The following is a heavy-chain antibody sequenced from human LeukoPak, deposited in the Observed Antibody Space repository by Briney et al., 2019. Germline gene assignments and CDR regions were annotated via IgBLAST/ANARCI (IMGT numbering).Heavy chain of an antibody. D-gene: IGHD5-12*01. CDR3: ARSGSHYYYGMDV. CDR1: GFTVSSNY. CDR2: FDRVGRI. J-gene: IGHJ6*02. V-gene: IGHV3-53*04. Sequence: RRSLRLSCAASGFTVSSNYMSSVRQAPGKGLECLCGFDRVGRILLADSVKGRLRIARQNSKKTLYLQMNSMRAEGTAVYYCARSGSHYYYGMDVWGQGTTVTVSS.